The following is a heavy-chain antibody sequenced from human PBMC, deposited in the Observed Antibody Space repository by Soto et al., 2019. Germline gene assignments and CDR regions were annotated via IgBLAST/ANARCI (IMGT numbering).Heavy chain of an antibody. CDR1: GFTFSSYW. V-gene: IGHV3-74*01. J-gene: IGHJ4*02. CDR2: INSDGSST. D-gene: IGHD3-3*01. Sequence: GGSLRLSCAASGFTFSSYWMHWVRQAPGKGLVWVSRINSDGSSTSYADSVKGRFTISRDNAKNTLYLQMNSLRAEDTAVYYCASGRSDFWSGYSAYYFDYWGQGTLVTVSS. CDR3: ASGRSDFWSGYSAYYFDY.